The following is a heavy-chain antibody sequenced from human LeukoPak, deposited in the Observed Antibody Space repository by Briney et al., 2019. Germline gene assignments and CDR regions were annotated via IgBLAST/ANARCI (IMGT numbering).Heavy chain of an antibody. D-gene: IGHD2-2*01. V-gene: IGHV3-30*18. Sequence: QPGGSVRLSCAGSGFTFSRYGMHWVRQAPGKGLEWVALISYNGSKKYHADSVKGRFTISRDNYKNTLYLQMNSLRPEDMAVYYCAKDRKEVSASWPSGWGQGTLVSVSS. CDR3: AKDRKEVSASWPSG. J-gene: IGHJ4*02. CDR1: GFTFSRYG. CDR2: ISYNGSKK.